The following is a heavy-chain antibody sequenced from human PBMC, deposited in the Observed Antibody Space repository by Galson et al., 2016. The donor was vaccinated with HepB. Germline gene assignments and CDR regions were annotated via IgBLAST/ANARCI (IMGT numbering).Heavy chain of an antibody. CDR2: IAKSGGAV. V-gene: IGHV3-48*02. D-gene: IGHD3-9*01. CDR1: GFIFTNYA. J-gene: IGHJ1*01. CDR3: ATGLTPLEH. Sequence: SLRLSCAPSGFIFTNYAMNWVRQAPGKGLEWISSIAKSGGAVYYTDSVRGRFTISRDNAKNSLYLQMNSLRDEDTAVYYCATGLTPLEHWGQGTLVTVSS.